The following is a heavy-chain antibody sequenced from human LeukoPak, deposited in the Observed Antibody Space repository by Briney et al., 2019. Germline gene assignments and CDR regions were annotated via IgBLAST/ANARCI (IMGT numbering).Heavy chain of an antibody. Sequence: ASVKVSCKASGYTFTSYYMHWVRQAPGQRLEWMGILNPSDNSTNYAQKFQGRVTMTKDMSTTTVYMELSSLRPDDTAVYYCARDRFWDRDAFDIWGQGTMVTVSS. CDR1: GYTFTSYY. CDR2: LNPSDNST. V-gene: IGHV1-46*01. J-gene: IGHJ3*02. D-gene: IGHD1-26*01. CDR3: ARDRFWDRDAFDI.